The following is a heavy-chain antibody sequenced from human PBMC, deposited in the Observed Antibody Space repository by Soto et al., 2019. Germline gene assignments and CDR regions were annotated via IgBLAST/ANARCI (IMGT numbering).Heavy chain of an antibody. V-gene: IGHV3-30*18. J-gene: IGHJ6*02. CDR1: GFTFSSYG. Sequence: GGSLRLSCAASGFTFSSYGMHWVRQAPGKGLEWVAVISYDGSNKYYADSVKGRFTISRDNSKNTLYLQMNSLRAEDTAVYYCTKEVGGYYDSSGYNYYYYHGMDVWGQGTTVTVSS. D-gene: IGHD3-22*01. CDR2: ISYDGSNK. CDR3: TKEVGGYYDSSGYNYYYYHGMDV.